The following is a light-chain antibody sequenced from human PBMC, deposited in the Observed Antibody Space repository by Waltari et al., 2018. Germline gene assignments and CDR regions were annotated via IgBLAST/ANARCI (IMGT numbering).Light chain of an antibody. Sequence: EIVMTQSPATLSVSPGVRATLSCWASQSVGSSLAWYQQKPGQAPRVLIYGASTRATGIPVKFSGSGSGTEFTLTISSLQSEDFAVYYCQQYNNWPLTFGGGTKVEIK. V-gene: IGKV3-15*01. CDR2: GAS. J-gene: IGKJ4*01. CDR1: QSVGSS. CDR3: QQYNNWPLT.